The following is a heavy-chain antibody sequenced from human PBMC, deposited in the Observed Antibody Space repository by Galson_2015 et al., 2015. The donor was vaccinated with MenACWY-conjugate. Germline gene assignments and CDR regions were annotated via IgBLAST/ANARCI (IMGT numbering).Heavy chain of an antibody. CDR3: ARVPGYSYGYYDW. CDR1: GFTLSSYW. V-gene: IGHV3-74*01. D-gene: IGHD5-18*01. J-gene: IGHJ4*02. Sequence: SLRLSCAASGFTLSSYWMHWVRQAPGKGLVWVSRINPDGSSTSHADSVKGRFTISRDNAKNSLYLQMNTLRDEDTAVYYCARVPGYSYGYYDWWGQGTLVTVSS. CDR2: INPDGSST.